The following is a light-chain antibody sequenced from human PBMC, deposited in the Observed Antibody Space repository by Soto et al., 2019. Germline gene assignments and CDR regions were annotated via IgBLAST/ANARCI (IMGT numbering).Light chain of an antibody. V-gene: IGKV1-27*01. CDR3: QKHDGAPLT. CDR2: TST. J-gene: IGKJ4*01. CDR1: QDIRNH. Sequence: DIQMTQSPSSLSASVGDRVTITCRASQDIRNHLSWYQQKPGKVPKLLIHTSTTLQSGVPSRFSGSGSGTDFTLTISRLLPEDVATYYCQKHDGAPLTFGGGTKVEIK.